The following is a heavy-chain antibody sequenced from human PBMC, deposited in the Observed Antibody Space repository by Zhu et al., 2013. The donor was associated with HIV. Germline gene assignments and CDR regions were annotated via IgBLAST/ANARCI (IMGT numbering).Heavy chain of an antibody. V-gene: IGHV1-18*04. CDR1: GYTFTSYG. Sequence: QVQLVQSGAEVKKPGASVKVSCKASGYTFTSYGISWVRQAPGQGLEWMGWISAYNGNTNYAQKLQGRVTMTTDTSTSTAYMELRSLRSDDTAVYYCARDRFLLGSYPTWDYYGMDVWGQGTTVTVSS. CDR2: ISAYNGNT. CDR3: ARDRFLLGSYPTWDYYGMDV. J-gene: IGHJ6*02. D-gene: IGHD1-26*01.